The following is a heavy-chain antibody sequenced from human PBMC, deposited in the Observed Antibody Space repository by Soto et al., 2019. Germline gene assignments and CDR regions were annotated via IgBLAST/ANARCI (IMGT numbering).Heavy chain of an antibody. D-gene: IGHD1-1*01. CDR3: AKDASITTTYLAH. V-gene: IGHV3-7*03. CDR1: GLRFGSYW. Sequence: GGSLRLSCEASGLRFGSYWLSWVRQAPGKGLEWVANIKQDGSQKDYVDTVKGRFTISRDNAQNSLYLHMSSLRSEDTALYYCAKDASITTTYLAHWGQGTLVTVSS. J-gene: IGHJ4*02. CDR2: IKQDGSQK.